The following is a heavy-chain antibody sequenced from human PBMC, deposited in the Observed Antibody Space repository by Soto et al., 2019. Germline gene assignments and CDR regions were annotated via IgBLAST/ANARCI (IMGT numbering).Heavy chain of an antibody. J-gene: IGHJ4*02. CDR3: AKEGYASSWYYFDY. V-gene: IGHV3-23*01. D-gene: IGHD6-13*01. CDR2: ISGNGGST. CDR1: AFTFSNYA. Sequence: GGSLRLSCAASAFTFSNYAMSWVRQAPGKGLEWVSSISGNGGSTYYADSVRGRFTISRDNSKNTLYLQMNGLRTEDTALYYCAKEGYASSWYYFDYWGQGVLVTVSS.